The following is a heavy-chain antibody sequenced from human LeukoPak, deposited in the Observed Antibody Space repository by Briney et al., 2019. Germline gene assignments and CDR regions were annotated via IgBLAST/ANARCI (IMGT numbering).Heavy chain of an antibody. Sequence: GGSLRLSCAASGFTINDMTWVRRAPGKGLEWVSTITGSGVGTYYADSVRGRFTISRDNSRNVLYLQMNSLRADDAAIYYCARGYCTSTNCNNWFDPWGQGALVTVSS. CDR3: ARGYCTSTNCNNWFDP. V-gene: IGHV3-23*01. CDR2: ITGSGVGT. J-gene: IGHJ5*02. D-gene: IGHD2-2*01. CDR1: GFTIND.